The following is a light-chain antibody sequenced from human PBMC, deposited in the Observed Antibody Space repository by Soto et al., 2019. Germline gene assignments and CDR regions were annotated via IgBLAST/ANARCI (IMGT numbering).Light chain of an antibody. J-gene: IGKJ3*01. Sequence: ETVMTQSPATLSVSPGERATLSCRASRSVSNNLAWHQQKPGQAPRLVIYDASTRATGIPARFSGSGSGTEFGGAISSLQSEDFAVYYCQQYNNWPPTFGPGTKVDI. CDR2: DAS. V-gene: IGKV3-15*01. CDR1: RSVSNN. CDR3: QQYNNWPPT.